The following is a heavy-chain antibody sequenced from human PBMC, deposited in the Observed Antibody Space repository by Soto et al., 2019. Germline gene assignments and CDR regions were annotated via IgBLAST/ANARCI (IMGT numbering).Heavy chain of an antibody. CDR3: AKGDRDGYKMYYFDY. CDR2: ISGSGGST. J-gene: IGHJ4*02. CDR1: GFTFSSYA. D-gene: IGHD5-12*01. V-gene: IGHV3-23*01. Sequence: SGGSLRLSCAASGFTFSSYAMSWVRQAPGKGLEWVSAISGSGGSTYYADSVKGRFTISRDNSKNTLYLQMNSLRAEDTAVYYCAKGDRDGYKMYYFDYWGQGTLVTVSS.